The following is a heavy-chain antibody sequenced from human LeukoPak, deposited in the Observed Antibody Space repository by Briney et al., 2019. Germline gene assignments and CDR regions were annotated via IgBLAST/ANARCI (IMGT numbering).Heavy chain of an antibody. D-gene: IGHD3-10*01. Sequence: GGSLRLSCAASGFTFSSYEMNWVRQAPGKGLEWVSYISSSGSTIYYADSVKGQFTISRDNAKNSLYLQMNSLRAEDTAVYYCARVPMVRGVTPWGAFDIWGQGTMVTVSS. CDR3: ARVPMVRGVTPWGAFDI. V-gene: IGHV3-48*03. CDR1: GFTFSSYE. CDR2: ISSSGSTI. J-gene: IGHJ3*02.